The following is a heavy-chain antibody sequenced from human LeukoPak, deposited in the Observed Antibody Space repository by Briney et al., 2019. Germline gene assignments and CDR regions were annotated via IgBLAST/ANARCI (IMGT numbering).Heavy chain of an antibody. CDR3: ARDVLPPIVGAPY. CDR2: INPSGGST. CDR1: GYTFTSYY. J-gene: IGHJ4*02. D-gene: IGHD1-26*01. V-gene: IGHV1-46*01. Sequence: GASVKVSCKASGYTFTSYYMHWVRQAPGQGLEWVGIINPSGGSTSYAQKFQGRVTMTRDTSTSTVYMELSSLRSEDTVVYYCARDVLPPIVGAPYWGQGTLVTVSS.